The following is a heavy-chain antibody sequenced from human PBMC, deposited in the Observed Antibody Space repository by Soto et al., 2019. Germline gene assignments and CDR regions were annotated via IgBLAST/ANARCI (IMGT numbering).Heavy chain of an antibody. CDR1: GGSFSGYY. D-gene: IGHD5-18*01. Sequence: QVQLQQWGAGLLKPSETLSLTCAVYGGSFSGYYWSWIRQPPGKGLEWIGEINHSGSNNYNPSLKSRVTISVDTSKNQFSLKLSSVTASDTAVYYCARGLRWLQLYFQHWGQGTLVTVSS. J-gene: IGHJ1*01. CDR2: INHSGSN. CDR3: ARGLRWLQLYFQH. V-gene: IGHV4-34*01.